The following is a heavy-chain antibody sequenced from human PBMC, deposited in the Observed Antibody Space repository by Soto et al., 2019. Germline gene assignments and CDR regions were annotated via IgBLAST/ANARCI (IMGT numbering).Heavy chain of an antibody. CDR2: IWYDGSNK. CDR1: GFTFSSYG. CDR3: ARAWDYPYYFDY. J-gene: IGHJ4*02. V-gene: IGHV3-33*01. Sequence: PGGSLRLSCAASGFTFSSYGMHWVRQAPGKGLEWVAVIWYDGSNKYYADSVKGRFTISRDNSKNTLYLQMNSLRAEDTAVYYCARAWDYPYYFDYWGQGTLVTVYS. D-gene: IGHD3-16*01.